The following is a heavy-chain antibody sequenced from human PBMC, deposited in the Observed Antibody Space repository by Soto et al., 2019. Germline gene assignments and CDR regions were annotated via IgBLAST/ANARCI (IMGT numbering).Heavy chain of an antibody. CDR2: ISAYNGNT. D-gene: IGHD5-18*01. CDR1: GYTFTSYG. J-gene: IGHJ6*02. Sequence: QVQLVQSGAEVKKPGASVKVSCKASGYTFTSYGISWVRQAPGQGLEWMGWISAYNGNTNSAQKLPGRVTMTTDTSTSTAYMELRSLRSEDTAVYYCARDGVDTATGYYYGMDVWGQGTTVTVSS. V-gene: IGHV1-18*01. CDR3: ARDGVDTATGYYYGMDV.